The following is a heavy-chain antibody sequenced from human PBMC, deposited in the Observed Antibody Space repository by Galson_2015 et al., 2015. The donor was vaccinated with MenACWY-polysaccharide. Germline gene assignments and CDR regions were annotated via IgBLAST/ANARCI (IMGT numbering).Heavy chain of an antibody. J-gene: IGHJ6*02. D-gene: IGHD1-7*01. Sequence: CAISGDSVSSNSAAWNWIRQSPSRGLEWLGRTYYRSKWYNDYAVSVKSRITINPDTSKNQFSLQLNSVTPEDTAVYYCARDEGVGGTNSYYYGMDVWGQGTTVTVSS. CDR3: ARDEGVGGTNSYYYGMDV. CDR2: TYYRSKWYN. V-gene: IGHV6-1*01. CDR1: GDSVSSNSAA.